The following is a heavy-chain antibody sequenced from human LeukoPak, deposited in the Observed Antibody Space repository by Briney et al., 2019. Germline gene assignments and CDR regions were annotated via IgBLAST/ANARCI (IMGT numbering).Heavy chain of an antibody. J-gene: IGHJ4*02. CDR2: INTNTGNP. CDR1: GYTFTSYA. D-gene: IGHD3-22*01. V-gene: IGHV7-4-1*02. CDR3: ARFSHYSDSSDSDY. Sequence: ASVKVSCKASGYTFTSYAMNWVRQAPGQGLEWMGWINTNTGNPTYAQGFTGRFVFSLDTSVSTAYLQISSLKAEDTAAYYCARFSHYSDSSDSDYWGQGTLFTVSS.